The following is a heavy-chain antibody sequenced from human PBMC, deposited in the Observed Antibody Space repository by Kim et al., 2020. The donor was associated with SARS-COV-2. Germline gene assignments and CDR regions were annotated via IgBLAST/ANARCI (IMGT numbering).Heavy chain of an antibody. J-gene: IGHJ6*02. CDR3: ARVGAVAGTSDYGMDV. D-gene: IGHD6-19*01. V-gene: IGHV3-74*01. Sequence: VKGRFTISRDNAKNKLDLQMNSLRAEDTAVYYCARVGAVAGTSDYGMDVWGQGTTVTVSS.